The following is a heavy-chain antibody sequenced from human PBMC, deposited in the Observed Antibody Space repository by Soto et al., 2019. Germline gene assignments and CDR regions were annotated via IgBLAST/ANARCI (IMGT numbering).Heavy chain of an antibody. V-gene: IGHV4-61*01. D-gene: IGHD6-6*01. CDR2: IYYSGST. CDR3: ARGLRYSSSSEGYYYYGMDV. J-gene: IGHJ6*02. Sequence: QVQLQESGPGLVKPSETLSLTCTVSGGSVSSGSYYWSWIRQPPGKGLEWIGYIYYSGSTNYNPSLKSRVTISVDTSKNQFSLKLSSVTDADTAVYYCARGLRYSSSSEGYYYYGMDVWGQGTTVTVSS. CDR1: GGSVSSGSYY.